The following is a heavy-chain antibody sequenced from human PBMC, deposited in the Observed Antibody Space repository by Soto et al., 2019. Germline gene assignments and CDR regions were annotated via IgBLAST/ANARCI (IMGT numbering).Heavy chain of an antibody. CDR2: IYHSGST. D-gene: IGHD6-13*01. CDR3: ARDQGIAAPVDYYGMDV. J-gene: IGHJ6*02. V-gene: IGHV4-4*02. Sequence: SETLSLTCAVSGGSISSSNWWRWVRQPPGKRLEWMGEIYHSGSTTYNPPHKSRATIPVDKAKNQFALKLRAVTAASTAVYYCARDQGIAAPVDYYGMDVWGQGTTVTV. CDR1: GGSISSSNW.